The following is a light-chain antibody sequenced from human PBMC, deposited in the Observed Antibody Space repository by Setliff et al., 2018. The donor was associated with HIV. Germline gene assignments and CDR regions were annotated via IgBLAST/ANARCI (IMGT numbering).Light chain of an antibody. Sequence: QSALTQPASVSGSPGQSITISCTGTNSDIGGYDYVYWYQQQPGKAPKLMIYEVSGRPSGVSYRFSGSKSGNTASLTISGLQAEDEADYYCTSYANSDAFIFGTGTKVTVL. CDR3: TSYANSDAFI. CDR2: EVS. J-gene: IGLJ1*01. CDR1: NSDIGGYDY. V-gene: IGLV2-14*01.